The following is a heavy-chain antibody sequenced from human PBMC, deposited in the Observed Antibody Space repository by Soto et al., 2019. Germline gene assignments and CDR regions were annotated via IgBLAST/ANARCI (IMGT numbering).Heavy chain of an antibody. V-gene: IGHV1-3*01. Sequence: VASVKVSCKASGYTFTSYAMHWVRQAPGQRLEWMGWINAGNGNTKYSQKFQGRVTITRDTSASTAYMELRSLRSDDTAVYYCARVGGDWNYFGFDPWGQGTLVTVSS. CDR1: GYTFTSYA. CDR2: INAGNGNT. D-gene: IGHD1-7*01. CDR3: ARVGGDWNYFGFDP. J-gene: IGHJ5*02.